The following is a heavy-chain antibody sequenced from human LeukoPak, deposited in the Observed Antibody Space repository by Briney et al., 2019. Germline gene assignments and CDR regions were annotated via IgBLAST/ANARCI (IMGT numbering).Heavy chain of an antibody. CDR1: GFTISENY. J-gene: IGHJ4*02. D-gene: IGHD1-26*01. CDR3: ARAPRELGSYFYFNC. Sequence: GGSLRLSCAASGFTISENYMAWVRQAPGKGLEWVSVIYSGGSTYHVDSVKGGFTISRDDSKNTLFLQMNSLGAEDTAVYYCARAPRELGSYFYFNCWGQGALVTVSS. V-gene: IGHV3-66*01. CDR2: IYSGGST.